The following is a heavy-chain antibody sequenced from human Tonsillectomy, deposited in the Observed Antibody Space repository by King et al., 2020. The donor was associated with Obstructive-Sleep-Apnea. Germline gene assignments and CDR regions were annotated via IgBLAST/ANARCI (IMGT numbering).Heavy chain of an antibody. Sequence: VQLQESGPGLVKPSETLSLTCAVSGYSITSGYYWGWIRQPPGKGLEWIASIYHTGNTYYNPSLKSRDIMSVDTSKTQFSLKRTSGTAADTAVYYCTREMEELLGFDFWGQGTLVTVSS. CDR2: IYHTGNT. D-gene: IGHD1-7*01. CDR3: TREMEELLGFDF. J-gene: IGHJ4*02. V-gene: IGHV4-38-2*02. CDR1: GYSITSGYY.